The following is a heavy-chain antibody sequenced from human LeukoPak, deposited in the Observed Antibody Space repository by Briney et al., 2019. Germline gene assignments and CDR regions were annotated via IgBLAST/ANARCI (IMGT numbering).Heavy chain of an antibody. V-gene: IGHV4-34*01. D-gene: IGHD6-13*01. CDR3: ARVASSSWYFGYYYCYGMDV. CDR2: INNSGST. CDR1: GGSFSGSC. J-gene: IGHJ6*04. Sequence: PSETLSLTCAVSGGSFSGSCWSWIRQPPGKGLEWIGEINNSGSTNSNPYLKSRVTISIDPSKSHFNLKVSSEADADTAVYYCARVASSSWYFGYYYCYGMDVWGKGTTVTVSS.